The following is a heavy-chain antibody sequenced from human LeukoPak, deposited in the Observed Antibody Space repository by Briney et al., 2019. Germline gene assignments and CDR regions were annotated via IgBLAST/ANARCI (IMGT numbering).Heavy chain of an antibody. V-gene: IGHV4-39*07. J-gene: IGHJ4*02. CDR1: GGSISSSSYY. CDR3: ARGPGGLSNFDY. D-gene: IGHD3-16*02. CDR2: IYYSGST. Sequence: SETLSLTCTVSGGSISSSSYYWGWIRQPPGKGLEWIGSIYYSGSTYYNPSLKSRVTISVDTSKNQFSLKLSSVTAADTAVYYCARGPGGLSNFDYWGQGTLVTVSS.